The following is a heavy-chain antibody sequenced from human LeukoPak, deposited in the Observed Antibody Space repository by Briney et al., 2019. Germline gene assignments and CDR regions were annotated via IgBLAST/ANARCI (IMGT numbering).Heavy chain of an antibody. CDR1: GFTFSSYS. CDR3: ARVDQVTMVRGSYWYFDL. V-gene: IGHV3-21*01. CDR2: ISSSSSYI. Sequence: GGSLRLSCAASGFTFSSYSMNWVRQAPGKGLEWFSSISSSSSYIYYADSVKGRFTISRDNAKNSLYLQMNSLRAEDTAVYYCARVDQVTMVRGSYWYFDLWGRGTLVTVSS. D-gene: IGHD3-10*01. J-gene: IGHJ2*01.